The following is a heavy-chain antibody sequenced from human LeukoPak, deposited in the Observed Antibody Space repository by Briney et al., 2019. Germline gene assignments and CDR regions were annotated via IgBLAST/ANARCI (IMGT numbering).Heavy chain of an antibody. V-gene: IGHV4-34*01. J-gene: IGHJ3*02. CDR2: INHSGST. CDR3: ARGPFPASYAFDI. CDR1: GGSFSGYY. Sequence: SETLPLTCAVYGGSFSGYYWSWIRQPPGKGLEWIGEINHSGSTNYNPSLKSRVTISVDTSKNQFSLKLSSVTAADTAVYYCARGPFPASYAFDIWGQGTMVTVSS.